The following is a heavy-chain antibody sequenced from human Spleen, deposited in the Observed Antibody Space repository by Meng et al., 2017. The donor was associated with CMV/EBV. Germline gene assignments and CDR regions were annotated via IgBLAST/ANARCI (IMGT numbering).Heavy chain of an antibody. V-gene: IGHV4-34*01. Sequence: SETLSLTCAVYGGSFSGYYWSWIRQPPGKGLEWIGEINHSGSTNYNPSLKSRVTISVDTSKNQFSLKLSSVTAADTAVYYCARHMGDLWGYVGYWGQGTLVTVSS. CDR1: GGSFSGYY. D-gene: IGHD3-16*01. CDR3: ARHMGDLWGYVGY. J-gene: IGHJ4*02. CDR2: INHSGST.